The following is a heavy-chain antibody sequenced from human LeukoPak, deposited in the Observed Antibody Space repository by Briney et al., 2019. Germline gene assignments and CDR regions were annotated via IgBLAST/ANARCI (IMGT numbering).Heavy chain of an antibody. J-gene: IGHJ4*02. CDR1: GGTFSSYA. V-gene: IGHV1-18*01. CDR3: ARDRGSYHSVDY. Sequence: ASVKVSCKASGGTFSSYAISWVRRAPGQGLEWMGWISAYNGNTNYAQKLQGRVTMTTDTSTSTAYMELRSLRSDDTAVYYCARDRGSYHSVDYWGQGTLVTVSS. CDR2: ISAYNGNT. D-gene: IGHD1-26*01.